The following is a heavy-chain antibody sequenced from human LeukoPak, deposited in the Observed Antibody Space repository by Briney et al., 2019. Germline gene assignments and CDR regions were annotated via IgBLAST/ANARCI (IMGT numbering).Heavy chain of an antibody. J-gene: IGHJ6*03. D-gene: IGHD2/OR15-2a*01. V-gene: IGHV3-23*01. Sequence: GGSLRLSCAASGVTFSSYAMNWVRQAPGKGLEWVSSITGSDFTTYYADSVKGRFTISRDNSKNTLYLQMNSLRAEDTAVYYCAKIGSTFYYYYMDVWGKGTTVTVSS. CDR1: GVTFSSYA. CDR2: ITGSDFTT. CDR3: AKIGSTFYYYYMDV.